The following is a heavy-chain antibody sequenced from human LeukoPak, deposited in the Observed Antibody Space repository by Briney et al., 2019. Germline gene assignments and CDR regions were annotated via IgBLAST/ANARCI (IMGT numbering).Heavy chain of an antibody. CDR3: AKRGVVIRVILVGFHKEAYYFDS. CDR1: GFTVTSNY. Sequence: PGGSLRLSCEVSGFTVTSNYMSWVRQAPGKGLEWVSVVYPGGFTDHADSVKGRFTISRDNRKNTLYLQMNSLRAEDTAVYFCAKRGVVIRVILVGFHKEAYYFDSWGQGALVTVSS. V-gene: IGHV3-53*01. J-gene: IGHJ4*02. CDR2: VYPGGFT. D-gene: IGHD3-22*01.